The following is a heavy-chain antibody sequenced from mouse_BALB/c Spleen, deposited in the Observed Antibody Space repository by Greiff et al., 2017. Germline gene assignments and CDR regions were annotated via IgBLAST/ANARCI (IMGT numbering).Heavy chain of an antibody. CDR1: GFTFSSYT. V-gene: IGHV5-12-2*01. CDR3: ARLTTAYYLDY. CDR2: ISNGGGST. D-gene: IGHD1-2*01. Sequence: EVMLVESGGGLVQPGGSLKLSCAASGFTFSSYTMSWVRQTPEKRLEWVAYISNGGGSTYYPDTVKGRFTISRDNAKNTLYLQMSSLKSEDTAMYYCARLTTAYYLDYWGQGTTLTVSS. J-gene: IGHJ2*01.